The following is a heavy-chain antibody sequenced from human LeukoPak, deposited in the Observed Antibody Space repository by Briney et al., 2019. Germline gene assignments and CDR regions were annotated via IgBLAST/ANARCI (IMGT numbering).Heavy chain of an antibody. V-gene: IGHV3-30-3*01. J-gene: IGHJ4*02. Sequence: GGSLRLSCAASGFTFGSYAMHWVRQAPGKGLEWVAVISYDGSNKYYADSVKGRFTISRDNSKNTLYLQMNSLRAEDTAVYYCARGFVSSYYYDSSGYGGDYWGQGTLVTVSS. CDR3: ARGFVSSYYYDSSGYGGDY. CDR2: ISYDGSNK. D-gene: IGHD3-22*01. CDR1: GFTFGSYA.